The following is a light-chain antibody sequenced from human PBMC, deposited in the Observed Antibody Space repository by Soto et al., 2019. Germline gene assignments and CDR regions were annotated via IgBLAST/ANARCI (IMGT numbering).Light chain of an antibody. J-gene: IGKJ1*01. Sequence: EIQMTQSPSTLSASVGDRVTITCRASQSISSWLAWYQQKPGKAPKLLIYKASTLKSGVPPRVSGSGSGTEFPLTNSSLQHDYFATYYCQQYNSYWTFGQGTKVEIK. CDR1: QSISSW. CDR3: QQYNSYWT. V-gene: IGKV1-5*03. CDR2: KAS.